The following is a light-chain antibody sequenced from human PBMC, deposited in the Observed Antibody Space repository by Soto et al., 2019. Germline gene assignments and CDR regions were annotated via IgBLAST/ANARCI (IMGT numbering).Light chain of an antibody. J-gene: IGKJ1*01. CDR2: GAS. CDR3: QQYGSSWT. V-gene: IGKV3-20*01. CDR1: QSVSNTY. Sequence: EIVLTQSPGTLSLSPGERVTLSCRASQSVSNTYLAWYQQKPGQAPRLLIYGASSRATGIPDRFSGSGSGTDFTLTISRLEPEDFAVYYCQQYGSSWTFGQGTKVDIK.